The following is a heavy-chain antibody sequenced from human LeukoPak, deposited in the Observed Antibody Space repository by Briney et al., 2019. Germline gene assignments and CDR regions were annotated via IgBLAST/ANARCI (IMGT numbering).Heavy chain of an antibody. CDR3: ARDENFYDSSGILDI. CDR2: IYTSGST. D-gene: IGHD3-22*01. V-gene: IGHV4-4*07. Sequence: SETLSLTCTESGGSISSYYWSWIPQPAGKGLEWIGRIYTSGSTNYNPSLKSRITMSVDTSKNQFSLKLSSVTAADTAVYYCARDENFYDSSGILDIWGQGTMVTVSS. J-gene: IGHJ3*02. CDR1: GGSISSYY.